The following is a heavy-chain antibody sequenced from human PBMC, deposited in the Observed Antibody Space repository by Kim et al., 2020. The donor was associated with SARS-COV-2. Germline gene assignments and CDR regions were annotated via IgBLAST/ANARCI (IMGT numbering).Heavy chain of an antibody. Sequence: GGSLRLSCAVSGSTFSSYWMHWVRQAPGKGPVWVSLINSDGSSTSYADSVKGRFTISRDNAKNTLYLQMNSLRAEDTAVYYCATKMGGGWGQGTLVTVSS. V-gene: IGHV3-74*01. CDR3: ATKMGGG. CDR2: INSDGSST. D-gene: IGHD3-16*01. CDR1: GSTFSSYW. J-gene: IGHJ4*02.